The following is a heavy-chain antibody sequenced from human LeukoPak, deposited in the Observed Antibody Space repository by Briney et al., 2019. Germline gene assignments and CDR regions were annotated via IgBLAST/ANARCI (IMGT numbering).Heavy chain of an antibody. V-gene: IGHV1-3*01. CDR2: INAGNGNT. CDR3: ARGRMVRGVIITYNWFDP. Sequence: ALVKVSCKASGYTFTSYAMHWVRQAPGQRLEWMGWINAGNGNTKCSQKCQGRVTITRDTSASTAYMELSSLRSEDTAVYYCARGRMVRGVIITYNWFDPWGQGTLVTVSS. CDR1: GYTFTSYA. D-gene: IGHD3-10*01. J-gene: IGHJ5*02.